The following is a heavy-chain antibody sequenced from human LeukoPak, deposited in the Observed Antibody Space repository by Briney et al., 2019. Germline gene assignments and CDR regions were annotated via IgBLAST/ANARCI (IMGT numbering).Heavy chain of an antibody. CDR3: ANLVVVAATPRGYMDV. CDR1: GFSFSSYA. CDR2: VNENGGRT. D-gene: IGHD2-15*01. J-gene: IGHJ6*03. V-gene: IGHV3-23*01. Sequence: PGGSLRLSCAASGFSFSSYAMGWVRQAPGKGLEWVSTVNENGGRTYYADSVKGRFTISRDNPKNTLYLQMNSLRAEDTAIYYCANLVVVAATPRGYMDVWGKGTTVTASS.